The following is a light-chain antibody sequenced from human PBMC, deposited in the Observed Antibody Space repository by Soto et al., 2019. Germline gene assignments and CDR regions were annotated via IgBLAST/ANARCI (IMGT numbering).Light chain of an antibody. Sequence: QSALTQPPSASGSPGQSVTISCTGTSGDVGGYNFVSWYQQLPGKAPKLMIYEVTKRPSGVPDRISASKSGNTASLTVSGLQVEDEADYYCSSYAGSNNLIFGGGTKLTVL. CDR1: SGDVGGYNF. J-gene: IGLJ2*01. V-gene: IGLV2-8*01. CDR2: EVT. CDR3: SSYAGSNNLI.